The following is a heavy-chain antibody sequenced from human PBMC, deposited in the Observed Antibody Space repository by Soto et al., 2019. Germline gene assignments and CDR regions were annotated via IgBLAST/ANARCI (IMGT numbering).Heavy chain of an antibody. CDR3: ARGGSYYPFDS. D-gene: IGHD1-26*01. CDR1: GFTFSDHY. J-gene: IGHJ4*02. CDR2: TRNKANSYTT. Sequence: PGGSLRLSCAASGFTFSDHYMDWVRQAPGKGLEWVGRTRNKANSYTTEYAASVKGRFTISRDDSKNSLYLQMNSLKTEDTAVYYCARGGSYYPFDSWGQGTLVTVSS. V-gene: IGHV3-72*01.